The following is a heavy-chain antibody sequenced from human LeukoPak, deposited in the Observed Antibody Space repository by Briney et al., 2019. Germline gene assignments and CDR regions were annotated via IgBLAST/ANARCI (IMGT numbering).Heavy chain of an antibody. D-gene: IGHD5-18*01. Sequence: TGGSLRLSCAASGFTFSSYGVRWVRQATGKGLEWMAVIWYDGSNKYYADSVKGRFTISRDNYKNTLYLQMNSLRPEDTAVYYCARGYSFGQYFDSWGQGTLVTVSS. CDR2: IWYDGSNK. CDR3: ARGYSFGQYFDS. J-gene: IGHJ4*02. V-gene: IGHV3-33*01. CDR1: GFTFSSYG.